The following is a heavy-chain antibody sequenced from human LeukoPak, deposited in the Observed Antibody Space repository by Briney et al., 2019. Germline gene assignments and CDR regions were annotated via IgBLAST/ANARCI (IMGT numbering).Heavy chain of an antibody. CDR2: ISYDESNK. J-gene: IGHJ3*02. D-gene: IGHD3-22*01. CDR1: GFTFSSYG. V-gene: IGHV3-30*18. Sequence: PGRSLRLSCAASGFTFSSYGMHWVRQAPGKGLEWVAVISYDESNKHYADSVKGRFTISRDNSKNTLYLQMNSLRAVDTAVYYCAKEAVNYYDSSGYFDDAFEIWGQGTMVTVSS. CDR3: AKEAVNYYDSSGYFDDAFEI.